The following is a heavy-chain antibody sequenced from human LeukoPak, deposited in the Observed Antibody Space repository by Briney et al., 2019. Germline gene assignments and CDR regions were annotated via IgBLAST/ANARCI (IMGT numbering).Heavy chain of an antibody. V-gene: IGHV3-11*05. Sequence: PGGSLRLPCAASGFTFIDYYMSWIRHAPGKGLEWGLYISYSSTYTNYADSVKGRFTISRDNAKHSLYLQMNSLRAEDTAVYFCARAAAYYQFDYWGQGTLVTVSS. D-gene: IGHD3-10*01. CDR3: ARAAAYYQFDY. J-gene: IGHJ4*02. CDR2: ISYSSTYT. CDR1: GFTFIDYY.